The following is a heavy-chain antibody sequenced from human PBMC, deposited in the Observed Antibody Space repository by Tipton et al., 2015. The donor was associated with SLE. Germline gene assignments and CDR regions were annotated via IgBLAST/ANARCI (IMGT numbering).Heavy chain of an antibody. CDR2: ISSSGSTI. Sequence: GSLRLSCAASGFTFSSYEMNWVRQAAGKGLEWVSYISSSGSTIYYADSVKGRFTISRDNSKNTLYLQMNSLRAEDTAVYYCARVDEQLVLEYWGQGTLVTVSS. CDR3: ARVDEQLVLEY. J-gene: IGHJ4*02. D-gene: IGHD6-6*01. V-gene: IGHV3-48*03. CDR1: GFTFSSYE.